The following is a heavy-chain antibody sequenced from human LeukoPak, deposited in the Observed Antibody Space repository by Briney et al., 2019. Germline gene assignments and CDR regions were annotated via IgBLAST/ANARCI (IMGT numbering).Heavy chain of an antibody. J-gene: IGHJ4*02. CDR2: IIPIFGTA. CDR1: GYTFTSYD. CDR3: ARGGSYSGLEPDY. Sequence: SVKVSCKASGYTFTSYDINWVRQAPGQGLEWMGGIIPIFGTANYAQKFQGRVTITADESTSTAYMELSSLRSEDTAVYYCARGGSYSGLEPDYWGQGTLVTVSS. V-gene: IGHV1-69*13. D-gene: IGHD1-26*01.